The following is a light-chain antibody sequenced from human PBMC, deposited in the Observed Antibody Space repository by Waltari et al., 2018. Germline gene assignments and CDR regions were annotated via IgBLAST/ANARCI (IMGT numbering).Light chain of an antibody. CDR3: HQYYDLPIT. CDR1: QDITTY. V-gene: IGKV1-16*02. J-gene: IGKJ5*01. Sequence: DIQMTQSPSSLSSSVGDRVTITCRASQDITTYLAWFQQKPGKAPKSLIYGASSLQSGVSSNFSGSGSGTDFTLTISSLQPEDVAFYYCHQYYDLPITFGQGTRLDIK. CDR2: GAS.